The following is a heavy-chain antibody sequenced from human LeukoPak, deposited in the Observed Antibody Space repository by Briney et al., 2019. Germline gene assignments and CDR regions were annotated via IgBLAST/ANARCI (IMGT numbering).Heavy chain of an antibody. CDR2: INHSGST. D-gene: IGHD3-22*01. Sequence: SETLSLTCAVYGGSFSGYYWSWIRQPPGKGLEWIGEINHSGSTNYNPSLKSRVTISVDTSKNQFSLKLSSVTAADTAVYYCARGGRDYYDSSGYLNWGQGTLVTVSS. J-gene: IGHJ4*02. V-gene: IGHV4-34*01. CDR3: ARGGRDYYDSSGYLN. CDR1: GGSFSGYY.